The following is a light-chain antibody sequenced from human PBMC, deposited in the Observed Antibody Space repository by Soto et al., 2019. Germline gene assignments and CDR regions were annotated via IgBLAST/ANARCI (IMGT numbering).Light chain of an antibody. J-gene: IGKJ1*01. CDR1: QGISNS. CDR2: PAS. CDR3: QKCNSAPPT. Sequence: DIQMTQSPSSLSASVGDRVTITWRASQGISNSLAWYQQKPGKVPKLLIYPASTLQSGVPSRFSGSGSGTDFTLTISSLQPEDVATYYCQKCNSAPPTFGQGTKVEIK. V-gene: IGKV1-27*01.